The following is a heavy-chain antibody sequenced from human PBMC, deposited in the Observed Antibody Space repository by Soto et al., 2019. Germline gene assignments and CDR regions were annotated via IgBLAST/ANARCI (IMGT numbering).Heavy chain of an antibody. CDR1: GGTFSSYA. Sequence: ASVKVSCKASGGTFSSYAISWVRQAPGQGLEWMGGIIPIFGKANYAQKFQGRVTISADESTSTAYMELSSLRSEDTAVYYCARVPVRDSSGIDYWGQGTLVTVSS. CDR2: IIPIFGKA. D-gene: IGHD3-22*01. J-gene: IGHJ4*02. V-gene: IGHV1-69*13. CDR3: ARVPVRDSSGIDY.